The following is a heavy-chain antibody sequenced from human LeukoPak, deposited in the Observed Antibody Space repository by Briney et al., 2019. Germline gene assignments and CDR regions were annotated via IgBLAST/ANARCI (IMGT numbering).Heavy chain of an antibody. Sequence: SETLSLTCTVSGGSISNYYWSWIRQPAGKGLEWIGRKYARGSSNYNPPVQSRVTMSVDTPKNQFSLKLRSVTAADTAVYYCARGRYCSADICTGGDSFDIWGQETMVSVSP. V-gene: IGHV4-4*07. CDR3: ARGRYCSADICTGGDSFDI. CDR2: KYARGSS. D-gene: IGHD2-15*01. J-gene: IGHJ3*02. CDR1: GGSISNYY.